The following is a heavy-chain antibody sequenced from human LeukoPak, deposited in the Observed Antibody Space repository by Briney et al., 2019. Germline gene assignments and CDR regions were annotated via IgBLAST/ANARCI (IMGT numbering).Heavy chain of an antibody. J-gene: IGHJ3*02. D-gene: IGHD6-19*01. V-gene: IGHV3-66*01. Sequence: GGSLRLSCAASGFTVSSNYMSWVRQAPGKGLEWVSVIYSGGSTYYADSVKGRFTISRGNAKNSLYLQMNSLRAEDTAVYYCASPARYSSGWNDAFDIWGQGTMVTVSS. CDR2: IYSGGST. CDR3: ASPARYSSGWNDAFDI. CDR1: GFTVSSNY.